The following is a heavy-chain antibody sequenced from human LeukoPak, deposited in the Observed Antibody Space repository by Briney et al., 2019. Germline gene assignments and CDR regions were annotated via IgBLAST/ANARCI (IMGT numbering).Heavy chain of an antibody. D-gene: IGHD6-13*01. CDR3: AIDLVAAAGTNYYYYMDV. CDR2: INPNSGGT. Sequence: GASVKVSCKASGYTFTGYYMHWVRQAPGQGLEWMGRINPNSGGTNYAQKFQGRVTMTRDTSISTAYMELSRLRSDDTAVYYCAIDLVAAAGTNYYYYMDVWGKGTTVTVSS. CDR1: GYTFTGYY. V-gene: IGHV1-2*06. J-gene: IGHJ6*03.